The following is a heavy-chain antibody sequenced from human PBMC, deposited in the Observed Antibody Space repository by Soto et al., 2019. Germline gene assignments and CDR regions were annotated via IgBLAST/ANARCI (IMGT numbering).Heavy chain of an antibody. J-gene: IGHJ4*02. CDR1: GGSISSYY. CDR2: IYYSGST. CDR3: AREGGYYYYDSSGYYLRRYYFDY. V-gene: IGHV4-59*01. D-gene: IGHD3-22*01. Sequence: SETLSLTCTVSGGSISSYYWSWIRQPPGKGLEWIGYIYYSGSTNYNPSLKSRATISVDTSKNQFSLKLSSVTAADTAVYYCAREGGYYYYDSSGYYLRRYYFDYWGQGTLVTVSS.